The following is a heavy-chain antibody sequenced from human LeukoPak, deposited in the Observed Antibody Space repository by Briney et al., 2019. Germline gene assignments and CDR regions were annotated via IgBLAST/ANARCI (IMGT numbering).Heavy chain of an antibody. J-gene: IGHJ4*02. CDR2: IYYSGST. D-gene: IGHD3-22*01. V-gene: IGHV4-61*01. Sequence: MPSETLSLTCTVSGGSVSSGNYYWSWIRQPPGKGLDWIGYIYYSGSTNYSPSLKSRVTISVDTSKNQFSLRLSSVTAADTAVYYCARDPSGYFNYWGQGTLATVSS. CDR3: ARDPSGYFNY. CDR1: GGSVSSGNYY.